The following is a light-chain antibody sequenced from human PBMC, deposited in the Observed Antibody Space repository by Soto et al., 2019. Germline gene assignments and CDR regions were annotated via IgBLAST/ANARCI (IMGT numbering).Light chain of an antibody. CDR3: TSYTSSSTDV. CDR2: EVS. CDR1: SSDVGDYNY. V-gene: IGLV2-14*01. Sequence: QSALTQPASVSGSPGQSITISCTGTSSDVGDYNYVSWYQRHPGKAPKLMIFEVSNRPSGVSNRFSGSKSGNTASLTISGLQAEDEADYFCTSYTSSSTDVFGTGTKLTVL. J-gene: IGLJ1*01.